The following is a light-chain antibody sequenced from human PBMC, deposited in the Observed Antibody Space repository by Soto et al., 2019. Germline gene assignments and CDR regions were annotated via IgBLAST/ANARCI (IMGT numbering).Light chain of an antibody. CDR2: AAS. CDR1: QSVSDR. V-gene: IGKV3-15*01. CDR3: QQYAHWPKT. Sequence: EIVMTQSPDTLSVSPGERATLSCRASQSVSDRVVWYQQKSGQAPSLLIYAASTRAAGVPARFSGSGSGTEFTLTISSLQSEDFAVYFCQQYAHWPKTFGQGTKVDVK. J-gene: IGKJ1*01.